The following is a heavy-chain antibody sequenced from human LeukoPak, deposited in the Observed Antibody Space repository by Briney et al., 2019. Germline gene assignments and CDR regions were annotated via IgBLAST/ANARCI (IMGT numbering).Heavy chain of an antibody. CDR2: IKSKTDGGTT. D-gene: IGHD5-24*01. J-gene: IGHJ6*03. CDR3: STRRDGYNPPYYYYYYMDV. V-gene: IGHV3-15*01. Sequence: GGSLRLSCTASGFTFSNAWMTWVRQAPGKGLEWVGHIKSKTDGGTTDYAAPVKGRFSISRDDSKNTLYLQMSSLETEDTAMYYCSTRRDGYNPPYYYYYYMDVWGKGTTVTVSS. CDR1: GFTFSNAW.